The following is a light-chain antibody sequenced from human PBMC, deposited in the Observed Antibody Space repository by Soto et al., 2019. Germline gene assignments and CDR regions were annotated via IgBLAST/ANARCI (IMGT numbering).Light chain of an antibody. J-gene: IGLJ1*01. CDR1: SSDVGGYNY. CDR3: SSYTTSSPYV. CDR2: AVS. Sequence: QSALTQPASVSGSPGQSITISCTGTSSDVGGYNYVSWYQQHPGKAPKLMIYAVSNRPSGVSNRFSRSKSGYTASLTISGLQGQEEADYYCSSYTTSSPYVFGPGTKVTGL. V-gene: IGLV2-14*01.